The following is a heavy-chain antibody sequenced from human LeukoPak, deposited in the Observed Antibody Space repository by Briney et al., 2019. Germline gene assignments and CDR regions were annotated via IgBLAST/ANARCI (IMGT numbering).Heavy chain of an antibody. CDR2: IYTSGRT. J-gene: IGHJ3*02. V-gene: IGHV4-61*02. CDR1: GGTISSESYY. CDR3: ARDMTGSGWYDAFDI. D-gene: IGHD6-19*01. Sequence: SQTLSLTCTVSGGTISSESYYWSWIRQPAGKGLEWIGRIYTSGRTNCNPSLKSRVTISVDTSKNQFSLKLNSVTAADTAMYYCARDMTGSGWYDAFDIWGQGPMVAVSS.